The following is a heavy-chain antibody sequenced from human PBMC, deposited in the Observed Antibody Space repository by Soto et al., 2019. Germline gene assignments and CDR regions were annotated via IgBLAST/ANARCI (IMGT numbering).Heavy chain of an antibody. CDR2: SSYTGST. CDR3: ASLVEMAAIAWYFDL. J-gene: IGHJ2*01. V-gene: IGHV4-31*03. D-gene: IGHD2-21*02. Sequence: QVQLQESGPGLVKPSQTLSLICTVSGGSISSGGHYWSWIRQFPGNDLEWIGFSSYTGSTYYNPSLQSRVTMSADSSKNQFFLWLSSVTAADTAVYYCASLVEMAAIAWYFDLWGRGTLVTVSS. CDR1: GGSISSGGHY.